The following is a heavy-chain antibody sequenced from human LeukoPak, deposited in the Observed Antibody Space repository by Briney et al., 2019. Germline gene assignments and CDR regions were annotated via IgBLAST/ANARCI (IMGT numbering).Heavy chain of an antibody. CDR3: ARKYSSSVDV. J-gene: IGHJ6*04. Sequence: PSETLSLTCTVSGGSISSYYWSWIRQPPGKGLEWIGYIYHSGSTYYNPALKSRVTISVDRSKNQFSLKLSSVTAADTAVYYCARKYSSSVDVWGKGTTVTVSS. CDR1: GGSISSYY. D-gene: IGHD6-6*01. V-gene: IGHV4-59*12. CDR2: IYHSGST.